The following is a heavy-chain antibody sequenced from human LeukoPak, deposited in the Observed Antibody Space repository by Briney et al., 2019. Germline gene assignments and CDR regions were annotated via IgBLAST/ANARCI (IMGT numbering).Heavy chain of an antibody. D-gene: IGHD2/OR15-2a*01. V-gene: IGHV3-30*18. Sequence: GGSLTLSCAASGFTFSSYGLHWVRQAPGKGLEWVAVISDDGSNKYYADSVKGRFTISRDNSKNTLYLQMNSLRAEDTAVYYCAKDLFFYNRGGFDYWGQGTLVTVSS. CDR3: AKDLFFYNRGGFDY. J-gene: IGHJ4*02. CDR2: ISDDGSNK. CDR1: GFTFSSYG.